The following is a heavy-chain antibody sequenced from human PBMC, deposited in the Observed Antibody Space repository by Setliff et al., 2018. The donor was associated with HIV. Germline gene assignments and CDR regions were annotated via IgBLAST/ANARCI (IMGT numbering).Heavy chain of an antibody. CDR1: GGSFSGYY. Sequence: PSETLSLTCAVYGGSFSGYYWSWIRQPPGKGLEWIGSIYHSGTTYYNPSLRSRVTISVDTSRNQFSLKLSSVTAADTAVYYCARDFKRYNSPCRFDPWGPGTLVTVSS. CDR2: IYHSGTT. D-gene: IGHD5-12*01. J-gene: IGHJ5*02. CDR3: ARDFKRYNSPCRFDP. V-gene: IGHV4-34*01.